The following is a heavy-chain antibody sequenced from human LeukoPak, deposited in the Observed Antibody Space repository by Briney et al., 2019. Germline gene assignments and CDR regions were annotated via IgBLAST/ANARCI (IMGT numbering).Heavy chain of an antibody. CDR2: ISRRGDKT. V-gene: IGHV3-23*01. CDR1: GFTFSNYA. CDR3: AKELPPNDY. J-gene: IGHJ4*02. Sequence: GGSLRLSCVVSGFTFSNYAMCWVRQAPGKGLEWVSGISRRGDKTFYADSVKGRFTISRDISKNTLYLQMNSLRAEDTALYYCAKELPPNDYWGQGTLVTVSS.